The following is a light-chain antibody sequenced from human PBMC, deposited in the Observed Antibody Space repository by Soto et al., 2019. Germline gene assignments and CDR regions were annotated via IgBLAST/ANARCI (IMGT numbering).Light chain of an antibody. CDR3: QQRGNWPNT. V-gene: IGKV3-11*01. CDR2: DAS. J-gene: IGKJ2*01. Sequence: EIVLTQFPATLSLSPGERATLSCRASQSVSSFLAWYQQKPGQAPRLLIYDASNRATGIPARFSGSGSGTDFTLTISSLEPEDSAVYYCQQRGNWPNTFGQGTKLEIK. CDR1: QSVSSF.